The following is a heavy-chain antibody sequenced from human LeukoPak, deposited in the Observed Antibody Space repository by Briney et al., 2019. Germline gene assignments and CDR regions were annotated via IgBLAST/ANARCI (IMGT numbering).Heavy chain of an antibody. Sequence: PSETLSHTCAVYGGSFSGYYWSWIRQPPGKGLEWIREINHSGSTNYNPSLKSRVTISVDTSKNQFSLKLSSVTAADTAVYYCARTDYSGSRGMDVWGQGTTVTVSS. CDR3: ARTDYSGSRGMDV. CDR1: GGSFSGYY. CDR2: INHSGST. V-gene: IGHV4-34*01. J-gene: IGHJ6*02. D-gene: IGHD4-11*01.